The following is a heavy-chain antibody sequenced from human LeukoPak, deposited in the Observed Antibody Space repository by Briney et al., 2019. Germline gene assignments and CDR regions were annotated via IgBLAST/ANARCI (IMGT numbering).Heavy chain of an antibody. D-gene: IGHD1-26*01. J-gene: IGHJ4*02. CDR2: ISWDGGST. V-gene: IGHV3-43D*03. CDR1: GFTFDDYG. Sequence: GGSLRLSCGASGFTFDDYGMSWVRQAPGKGLEWVSLISWDGGSTYYADSVKGRFTISRDNSKNSLYLQMNSLRAEDTALYYCAKGGLWELQVGWYFDYWGQGTLVTVSS. CDR3: AKGGLWELQVGWYFDY.